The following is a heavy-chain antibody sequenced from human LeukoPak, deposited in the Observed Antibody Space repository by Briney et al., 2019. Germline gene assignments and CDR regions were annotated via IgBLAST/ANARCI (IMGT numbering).Heavy chain of an antibody. CDR3: ARGGSGSYFSWIDP. J-gene: IGHJ5*02. Sequence: ASVKVSCKASGYTFTGYYIHWVRQAPGQGLECVGWINPNSGGTNYAQKFQGRVTMTRDTSISTAYMELSRLRSDDTAVYYCARGGSGSYFSWIDPWGQGTLVTVSS. CDR1: GYTFTGYY. V-gene: IGHV1-2*02. CDR2: INPNSGGT. D-gene: IGHD3-10*01.